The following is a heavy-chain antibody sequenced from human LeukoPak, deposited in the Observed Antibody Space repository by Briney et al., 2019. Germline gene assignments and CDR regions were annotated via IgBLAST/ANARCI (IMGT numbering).Heavy chain of an antibody. CDR2: ISSSSSYI. J-gene: IGHJ4*02. CDR1: GFTFSSYS. Sequence: GGSLRLYCAASGFTFSSYSMNWVRQAPGKGLEWVSSISSSSSYIYYADSVRGRFTISRDNAKNSLYLQMNSLRAEDTAVYYCARDQAGEYYYGSGSYYKGRVFDYWGQGTLVTVSS. D-gene: IGHD3-10*01. V-gene: IGHV3-21*01. CDR3: ARDQAGEYYYGSGSYYKGRVFDY.